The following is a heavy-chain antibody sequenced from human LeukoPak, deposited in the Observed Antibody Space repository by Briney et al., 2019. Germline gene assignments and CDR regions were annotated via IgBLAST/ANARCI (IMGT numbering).Heavy chain of an antibody. V-gene: IGHV3-48*01. CDR3: ARVQYSSSPFDY. CDR1: GFTFSSYS. Sequence: GGSLRLSRAASGFTFSSYSMNWVRQAPGKGLEWVSYISSGSSTIYYADSVKGRFTISRDNAKNSLYLQMNSLRAEDTAVYYCARVQYSSSPFDYWGQGTLVTVSS. CDR2: ISSGSSTI. J-gene: IGHJ4*02. D-gene: IGHD6-6*01.